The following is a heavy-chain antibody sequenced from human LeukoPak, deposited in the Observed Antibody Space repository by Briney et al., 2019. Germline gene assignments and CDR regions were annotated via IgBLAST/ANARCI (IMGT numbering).Heavy chain of an antibody. CDR1: GFTFSSYA. J-gene: IGHJ6*02. Sequence: GGSLRLSCAASGFTFSSYAMSWVRQAPGKGLEWVAVIWYDGSNKYYADSVKGRFTISRDNSKNTLYLQMNSLRAEDTAVYYCARDDDCSSTSCYTRQYYYYGMDVWGQGTTVTVSS. D-gene: IGHD2-2*02. CDR3: ARDDDCSSTSCYTRQYYYYGMDV. V-gene: IGHV3-33*08. CDR2: IWYDGSNK.